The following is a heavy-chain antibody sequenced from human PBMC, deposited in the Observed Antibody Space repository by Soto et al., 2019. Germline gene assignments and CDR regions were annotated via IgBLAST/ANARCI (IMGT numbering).Heavy chain of an antibody. CDR3: SRDLWVVRRVIICYYFDY. CDR1: GFTFDDYA. Sequence: HPGGSLRLSCAASGFTFDDYAMHWVRQAPGKGLGWVSGISWNSGSIDYADSVKGRFTISRDDAKNSLYLQMNRLRAEDTALYYCSRDLWVVRRVIICYYFDYWGQGTLVTVSS. J-gene: IGHJ4*02. CDR2: ISWNSGSI. V-gene: IGHV3-9*01. D-gene: IGHD3-10*01.